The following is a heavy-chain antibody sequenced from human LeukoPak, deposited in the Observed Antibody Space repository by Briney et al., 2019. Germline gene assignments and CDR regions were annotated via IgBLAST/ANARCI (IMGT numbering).Heavy chain of an antibody. Sequence: SQTLSLTCTVSGGSISSGSYYWSWIRQPAGKGLEWIGRIYTSGSTNYNPSLKSRVTISVDTSKNQFSLKLGSVTAADTAVYYCARNKGTKWLQFDYWGQGTLVTVSS. CDR3: ARNKGTKWLQFDY. D-gene: IGHD6-19*01. CDR2: IYTSGST. CDR1: GGSISSGSYY. J-gene: IGHJ4*02. V-gene: IGHV4-61*02.